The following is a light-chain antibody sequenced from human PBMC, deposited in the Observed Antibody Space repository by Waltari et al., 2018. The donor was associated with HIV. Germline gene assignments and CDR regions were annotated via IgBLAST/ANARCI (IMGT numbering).Light chain of an antibody. CDR2: AAS. J-gene: IGKJ4*01. CDR1: QGINTF. V-gene: IGKV1-8*01. CDR3: QQYYNSPLT. Sequence: IRMTQSPSSFSAYTGDRVNITCQARQGINTFLYWYQQKPGKAPKLLLSAASTFQSGVPSRFSGSVSGTDFTLTISCLQSEDFATYYCQQYYNSPLTFGGGTKVDIK.